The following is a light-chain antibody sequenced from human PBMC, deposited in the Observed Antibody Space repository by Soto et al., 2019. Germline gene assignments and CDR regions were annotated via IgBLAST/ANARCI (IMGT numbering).Light chain of an antibody. CDR1: QTISSW. V-gene: IGKV1-5*03. Sequence: DIQMTQSPSTLSGSVGDRVTITCRASQTISSWLAWYQQKPGKAPKLLIYKASTLKSGVASRFSGSGSGTEFPLTISSLQPDDFPTYYCQHYNSYSGAFCQETKVELK. CDR2: KAS. CDR3: QHYNSYSGA. J-gene: IGKJ1*01.